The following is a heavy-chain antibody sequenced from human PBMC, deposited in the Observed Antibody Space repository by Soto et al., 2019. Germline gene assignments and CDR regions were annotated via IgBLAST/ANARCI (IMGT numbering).Heavy chain of an antibody. V-gene: IGHV3-53*01. J-gene: IGHJ4*02. CDR2: IYADGST. D-gene: IGHD5-18*01. CDR3: AKGGYNYGFLFDC. CDR1: GFTVSSDY. Sequence: PGGSLRLSCAASGFTVSSDYMSWVRQAPGKGLEWVSAIYADGSTHYADSVKGRFAISRDNSKNTLYLQMNSLRAEDTAVYYCAKGGYNYGFLFDCWGQGTLVTVSS.